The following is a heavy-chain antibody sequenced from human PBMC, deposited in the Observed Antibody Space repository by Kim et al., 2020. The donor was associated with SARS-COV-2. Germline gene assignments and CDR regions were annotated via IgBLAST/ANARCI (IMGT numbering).Heavy chain of an antibody. CDR2: ITSEGDDT. Sequence: GGSLRLSCSASGFIFSSYAMHWVRQAPGKGLEYVSAITSEGDDTYYADSVKGRFTISRDNSKNTLYLQMSSLRVEDTAVYYCVPRGYYNSSGYYYYYYGMDVWGQGTTVTVSS. D-gene: IGHD3-22*01. CDR3: VPRGYYNSSGYYYYYYGMDV. CDR1: GFIFSSYA. J-gene: IGHJ6*02. V-gene: IGHV3-64D*06.